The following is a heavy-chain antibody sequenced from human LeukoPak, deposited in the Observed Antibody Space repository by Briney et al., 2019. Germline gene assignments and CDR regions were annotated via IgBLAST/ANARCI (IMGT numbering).Heavy chain of an antibody. J-gene: IGHJ3*02. CDR1: GYTFTSYG. V-gene: IGHV1-18*01. CDR2: ISAYNGNT. CDR3: AGDHIAVAGNAAFDI. D-gene: IGHD6-19*01. Sequence: ASVKVSCKASGYTFTSYGISWVLQAPGQGLEWMGWISAYNGNTNYAQKLQGRVTMTTDTSTSTAYMELRSLRSDDTAVYYCAGDHIAVAGNAAFDIWGQGTMVTVSS.